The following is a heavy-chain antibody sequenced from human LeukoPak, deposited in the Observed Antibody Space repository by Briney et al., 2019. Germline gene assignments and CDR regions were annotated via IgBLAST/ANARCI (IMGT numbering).Heavy chain of an antibody. D-gene: IGHD3-22*01. CDR3: ARSRGRYDSSGDVDY. CDR2: IYYSGST. J-gene: IGHJ4*02. V-gene: IGHV4-39*01. Sequence: PSETLSLTCTVSGGSISSSSYYWGWIRQPRGKGLEWIGSIYYSGSTYYNPSLKSRVTISVDTSKNQFSLKLSSVTAADTAVYYCARSRGRYDSSGDVDYWGQGTLVTVSS. CDR1: GGSISSSSYY.